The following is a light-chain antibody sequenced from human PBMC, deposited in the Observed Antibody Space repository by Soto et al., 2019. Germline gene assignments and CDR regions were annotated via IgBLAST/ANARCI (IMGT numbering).Light chain of an antibody. CDR1: KSVSSY. V-gene: IGKV3-11*01. CDR3: QQRNNWPRT. J-gene: IGKJ2*01. CDR2: DAS. Sequence: EIVLTQSPATLSLSPGERATLSCRASKSVSSYLAWYQQKPGQAPRLLIYDASNRATGIPARFSGSGSGTDFTLTISSLEPEDCAVYYCQQRNNWPRTFGQGTKLEIK.